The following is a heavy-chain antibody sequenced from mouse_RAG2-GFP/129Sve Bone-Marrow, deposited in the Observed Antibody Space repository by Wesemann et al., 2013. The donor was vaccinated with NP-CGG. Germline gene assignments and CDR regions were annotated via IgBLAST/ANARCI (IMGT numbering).Heavy chain of an antibody. V-gene: IGHV1-4*01. CDR3: ARLYDGYWYFDV. CDR2: INPSSGYT. J-gene: IGHJ1*01. D-gene: IGHD1-3*01. Sequence: GAELARPGASVKMSCKASGYTFTSYTMHWVKQRPGQGLEWIGYINPSSGYTNYNQKFKDKATLTADKSSSTAYMQLSSLTSEDSAVYYCARLYDGYWYFDVWGAGTTVTVSS. CDR1: GYTFTSYT.